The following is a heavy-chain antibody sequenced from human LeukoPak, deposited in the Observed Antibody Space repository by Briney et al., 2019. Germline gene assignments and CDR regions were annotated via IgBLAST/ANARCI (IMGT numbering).Heavy chain of an antibody. Sequence: PSETLSLTCTVSGGSISSYYWSWIRQPPGKGLEWIGYIYYSGSTNYNPSLKSRVTISVDTSKNQFSLKLSSVTAADTAVYYCARSYGRLVGGAFDIWGQGTVVTVSS. CDR1: GGSISSYY. CDR2: IYYSGST. D-gene: IGHD2-8*02. J-gene: IGHJ3*02. CDR3: ARSYGRLVGGAFDI. V-gene: IGHV4-59*08.